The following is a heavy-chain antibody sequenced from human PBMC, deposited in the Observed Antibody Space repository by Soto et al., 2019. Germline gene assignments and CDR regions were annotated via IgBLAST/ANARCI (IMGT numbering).Heavy chain of an antibody. CDR1: GFTLSIYW. J-gene: IGHJ4*02. CDR2: IDRDGSST. CDR3: ARDPAPIGWYDY. Sequence: HPGGSLRLSCAASGFTLSIYWMHWVRQAPGKGLEWVSRIDRDGSSTTYADSVKGRFTISRGSAKNTLYLQMNSLRVEDTAVYYCARDPAPIGWYDYWGQGTLVTVSS. D-gene: IGHD6-19*01. V-gene: IGHV3-74*01.